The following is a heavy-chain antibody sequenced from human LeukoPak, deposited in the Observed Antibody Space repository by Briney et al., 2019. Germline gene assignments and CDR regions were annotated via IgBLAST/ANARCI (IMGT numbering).Heavy chain of an antibody. CDR1: GYTFTNYY. CDR3: ARGRTPDVVVAATNFDY. Sequence: ASVKVSCKASGYTFTNYYMHWVRQAPGQGLEWMGVINSSGGSTSYAQKFQGRVTMTRDTSTSTVYMELSSLRSEDTAVYYCARGRTPDVVVAATNFDYWGQGTLVTVSS. V-gene: IGHV1-46*01. D-gene: IGHD2-15*01. J-gene: IGHJ4*02. CDR2: INSSGGST.